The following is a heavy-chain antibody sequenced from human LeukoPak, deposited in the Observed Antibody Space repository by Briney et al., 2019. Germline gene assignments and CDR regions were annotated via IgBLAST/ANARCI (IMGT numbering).Heavy chain of an antibody. CDR2: ISYDGGNI. Sequence: GGSLRLSCAASGFIFSSYGMHWVRQAPGKGLEWVAVISYDGGNISYTDSVKGRFTISRDNAKNSLYLQMNSLRAEDTAVYYCARDPSSAILTGYSTIDYWGQGTLVTVSS. CDR1: GFIFSSYG. J-gene: IGHJ4*02. D-gene: IGHD3-9*01. CDR3: ARDPSSAILTGYSTIDY. V-gene: IGHV3-30*03.